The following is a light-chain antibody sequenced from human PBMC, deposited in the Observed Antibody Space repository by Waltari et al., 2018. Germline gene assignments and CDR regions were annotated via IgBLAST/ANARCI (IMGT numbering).Light chain of an antibody. J-gene: IGKJ1*01. V-gene: IGKV3-15*01. CDR3: QQYDNWLGT. CDR1: QTIRSN. CDR2: GAS. Sequence: EIVMTQSPATLSVFPGERATLSCRASQTIRSNLDWYQLKPGQAPRLLIYGASTRATGIPARFSGSGSGTEFTLTISSLQSEDFAVYFCQQYDNWLGTFGQGTKVEIK.